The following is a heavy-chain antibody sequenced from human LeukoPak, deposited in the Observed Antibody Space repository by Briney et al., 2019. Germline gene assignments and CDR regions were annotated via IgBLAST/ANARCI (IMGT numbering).Heavy chain of an antibody. Sequence: PSETLSLTCAVYGGSFSGYYWSWIRQPPGKGLEWIGEINHSGSTNYNPSLKSRVTISVDTSENQFSLKLSSVTAADTAVHYCARGRFDSSGYYFGPIYYFDYWGQGTLVTVSS. CDR1: GGSFSGYY. V-gene: IGHV4-34*01. CDR3: ARGRFDSSGYYFGPIYYFDY. J-gene: IGHJ4*02. D-gene: IGHD3-22*01. CDR2: INHSGST.